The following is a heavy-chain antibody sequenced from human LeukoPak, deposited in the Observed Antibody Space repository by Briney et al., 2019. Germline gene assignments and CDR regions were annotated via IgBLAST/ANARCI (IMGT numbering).Heavy chain of an antibody. D-gene: IGHD6-19*01. J-gene: IGHJ4*02. V-gene: IGHV3-21*01. CDR2: ISSSSAYI. CDR3: ATSSIALAGTVDY. Sequence: GGSLRLSCAASGFTFSSYIMNWVRQAPGKGPEWVSSISSSSAYIYYADSVKGRFTISRDNAKTSLFLQMNSLRDEDTAVYYCATSSIALAGTVDYWGQGTLVTVSS. CDR1: GFTFSSYI.